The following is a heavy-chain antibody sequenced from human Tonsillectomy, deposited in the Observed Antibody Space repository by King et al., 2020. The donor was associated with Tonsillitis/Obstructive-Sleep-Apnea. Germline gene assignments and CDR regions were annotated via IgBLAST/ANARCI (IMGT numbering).Heavy chain of an antibody. J-gene: IGHJ3*01. Sequence: VQLAESGGGLVQPGGSLRLSCAASGFTFSGYSMNWVRQAPGKGLEWLSYISGSGDTIYHADSVKGRFTISRDNARISLYLQMNSLRDEDTAVYYCARPGGRSITGTFVAFDVWGQGTLVTVSS. V-gene: IGHV3-48*02. CDR3: ARPGGRSITGTFVAFDV. CDR2: ISGSGDTI. CDR1: GFTFSGYS. D-gene: IGHD1-7*01.